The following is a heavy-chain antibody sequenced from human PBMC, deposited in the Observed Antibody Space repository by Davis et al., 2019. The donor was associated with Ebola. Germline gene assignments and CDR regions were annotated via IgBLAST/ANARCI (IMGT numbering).Heavy chain of an antibody. CDR2: IYSGGST. Sequence: GESLKISCAASGFTVSSNHMSWVRQAPGKGLEWVSVIYSGGSTYYADSVKGRFTISRDNSKNTLYLQMNSLRAEDTAVYYCARVSSHGDPDYWGQGTLVTVSS. CDR1: GFTVSSNH. CDR3: ARVSSHGDPDY. V-gene: IGHV3-53*01. D-gene: IGHD4-17*01. J-gene: IGHJ4*02.